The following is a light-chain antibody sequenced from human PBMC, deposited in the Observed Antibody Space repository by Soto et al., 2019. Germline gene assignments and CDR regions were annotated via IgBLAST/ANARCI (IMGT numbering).Light chain of an antibody. V-gene: IGLV1-40*01. CDR3: QSYDSSLSALV. CDR1: SSNIGAGYD. J-gene: IGLJ2*01. CDR2: GNS. Sequence: QSVLPQPPSVSGAPGQRVTISCAGSSSNIGAGYDVHGYQQLPGTAPKLLIYGNSNRPSGVPDRFSGSKSGTSASLAITGLQAADEADYYCQSYDSSLSALVFGGGTQLTVL.